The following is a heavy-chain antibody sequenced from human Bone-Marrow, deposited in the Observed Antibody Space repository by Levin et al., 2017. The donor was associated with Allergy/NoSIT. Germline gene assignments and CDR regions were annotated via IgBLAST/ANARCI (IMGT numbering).Heavy chain of an antibody. J-gene: IGHJ4*02. CDR3: VRDWHGFDR. Sequence: KPSETLSLTCAISGDSVSNNNAAWNWIRQSPSRGLEWLGRTYYRSKWFNDYALSVKSRITINPDTSKNQFSLQMNSVTPEDTAVYYCVRDWHGFDRWGQGTLVTVSS. CDR1: GDSVSNNNAA. V-gene: IGHV6-1*01. CDR2: TYYRSKWFN.